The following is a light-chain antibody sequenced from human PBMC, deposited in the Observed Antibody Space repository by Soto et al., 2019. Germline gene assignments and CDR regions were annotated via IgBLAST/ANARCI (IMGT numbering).Light chain of an antibody. J-gene: IGKJ3*01. Sequence: DIQMTQSPSTLSASVGDRVTITCRASQSINSWLAWYQQKPGKAPKLLIYKASSLESGVPSRFSGSGSGTEFTLTISSLQPDDVANYYCQQYNSYPITFGPGTKVDIK. CDR1: QSINSW. CDR3: QQYNSYPIT. CDR2: KAS. V-gene: IGKV1-5*03.